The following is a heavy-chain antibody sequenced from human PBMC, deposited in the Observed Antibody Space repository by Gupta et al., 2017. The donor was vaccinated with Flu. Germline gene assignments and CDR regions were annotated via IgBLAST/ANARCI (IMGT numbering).Heavy chain of an antibody. D-gene: IGHD6-25*01. CDR1: GLSLTSYG. V-gene: IGHV3-33*01. Sequence: QGQLVESGGGGVQPGRPLRPSCASSGLSLTSYGMHWVRQAPGKGLEWVAVIWYDGSKMYYAESVKGRSTTSRDTSKNMLFLEMTNVRVEDTGLYYCTAAAAEGWLDPWGPGTLVTVSS. CDR3: TAAAAEGWLDP. CDR2: IWYDGSKM. J-gene: IGHJ5*02.